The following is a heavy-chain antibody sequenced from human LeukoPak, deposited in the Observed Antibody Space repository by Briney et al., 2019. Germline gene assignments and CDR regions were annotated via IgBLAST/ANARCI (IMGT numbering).Heavy chain of an antibody. J-gene: IGHJ3*01. CDR1: GYTYTGYD. D-gene: IGHD5-24*01. CDR3: ARGDGYNLRDAFDL. CDR2: INPSGDST. V-gene: IGHV1-46*01. Sequence: GASVKVSCKASGYTYTGYDMHWVRQAPGQGLEWMGIINPSGDSTSYAQKFQGRVTMTRDMSTSTVYMELSSLRSEDTAVYYCARGDGYNLRDAFDLWGQGKMVTVSS.